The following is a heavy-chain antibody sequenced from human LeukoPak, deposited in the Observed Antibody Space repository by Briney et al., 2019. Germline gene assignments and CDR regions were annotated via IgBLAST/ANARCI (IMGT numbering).Heavy chain of an antibody. J-gene: IGHJ6*03. CDR1: GFTFSSYG. D-gene: IGHD5-18*01. Sequence: GRSLRLSCAASGFTFSSYGMHWVRQAPGKGLEWVAVISYDGSNKYYVDSVRGRFTISRDNAKKSLYLQLNSLRVEDTAVYYCARDGLMRWLQLWHMDVWGKGTTVTVSS. V-gene: IGHV3-30*03. CDR2: ISYDGSNK. CDR3: ARDGLMRWLQLWHMDV.